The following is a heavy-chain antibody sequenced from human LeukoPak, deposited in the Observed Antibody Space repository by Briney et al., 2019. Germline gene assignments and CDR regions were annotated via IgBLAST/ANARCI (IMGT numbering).Heavy chain of an antibody. V-gene: IGHV3-21*01. CDR2: ISSSSSYI. J-gene: IGHJ4*02. CDR3: ARDAVGTVDY. Sequence: GGSLRLSCAASGFTFSSYSMNWVRQAPGKGLEWVSSISSSSSYIYYADSVKGRFTISRDNAKNSPYLQMNSLRAEDTAVYYCARDAVGTVDYWGQGTLVTVSS. D-gene: IGHD4-17*01. CDR1: GFTFSSYS.